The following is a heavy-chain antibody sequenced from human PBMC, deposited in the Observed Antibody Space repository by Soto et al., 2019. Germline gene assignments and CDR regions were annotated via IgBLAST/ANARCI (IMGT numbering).Heavy chain of an antibody. CDR3: ARAREMATISAFDY. V-gene: IGHV4-61*01. J-gene: IGHJ4*02. CDR2: IYYSGST. D-gene: IGHD5-12*01. Sequence: SETLSLTGTVSGGSVSSGSYYWSWIRQPPGKGLEWIGYIYYSGSTNYNPSLKSRVTISVDTSKNQFSLKLSSVTAADTAVYYCARAREMATISAFDYWGQGTLVTVS. CDR1: GGSVSSGSYY.